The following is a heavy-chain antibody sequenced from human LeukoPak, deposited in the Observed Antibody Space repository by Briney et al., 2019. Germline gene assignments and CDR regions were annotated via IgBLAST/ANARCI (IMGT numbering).Heavy chain of an antibody. D-gene: IGHD6-13*01. CDR1: GFTFSSYA. Sequence: PGGSLRLSCAASGFTFSSYAMHWVRQAPGKGLEWVAVISYDGSNKYYADSVKGRFTISRDNSKNTLYLQMNSLRAEDTAVYYCARGSFSSLPGPHHGMDVWGQGTTATVSS. CDR3: ARGSFSSLPGPHHGMDV. CDR2: ISYDGSNK. V-gene: IGHV3-30-3*01. J-gene: IGHJ6*02.